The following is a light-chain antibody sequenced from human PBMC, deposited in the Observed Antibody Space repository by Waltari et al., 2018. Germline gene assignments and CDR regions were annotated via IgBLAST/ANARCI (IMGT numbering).Light chain of an antibody. Sequence: QSALTQPASVSGSPGQSITISCTGTSSDVGGYKYVSWHQQHPGKAPKLMIYDVSNRPSGVSNRFSGSKSGNTASLTISGLQAEDEAEYFCSSYTSARTWVFGGGTKLTVL. CDR2: DVS. CDR1: SSDVGGYKY. V-gene: IGLV2-14*03. CDR3: SSYTSARTWV. J-gene: IGLJ3*02.